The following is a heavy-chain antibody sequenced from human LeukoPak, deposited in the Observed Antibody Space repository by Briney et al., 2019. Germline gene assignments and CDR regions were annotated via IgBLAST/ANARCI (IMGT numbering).Heavy chain of an antibody. Sequence: GGSLRLSCAASGFTVSSNYMSWVRQAPGKGLEWVSVIYSGGSTYYADSVKGRFTISRDNSKNTLYLQMNSLRAEDTAVYYCARGNILKVPDYWGQGTLVTVSS. CDR3: ARGNILKVPDY. CDR2: IYSGGST. J-gene: IGHJ4*02. V-gene: IGHV3-53*01. D-gene: IGHD2/OR15-2a*01. CDR1: GFTVSSNY.